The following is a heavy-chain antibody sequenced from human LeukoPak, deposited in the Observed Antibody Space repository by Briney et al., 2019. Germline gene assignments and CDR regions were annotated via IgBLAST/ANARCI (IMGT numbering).Heavy chain of an antibody. V-gene: IGHV1-18*01. D-gene: IGHD3-22*01. Sequence: ASVKVSCKASGYTFTSYGISWVRQAPGQGLEWMGWISAYNGNTNYAQKLQGRVTMTTDTSTSTAYMELRSLRSDDTAVYYCARGPYYYDSSGYEDWGQGPLVTVSS. CDR3: ARGPYYYDSSGYED. CDR1: GYTFTSYG. CDR2: ISAYNGNT. J-gene: IGHJ4*02.